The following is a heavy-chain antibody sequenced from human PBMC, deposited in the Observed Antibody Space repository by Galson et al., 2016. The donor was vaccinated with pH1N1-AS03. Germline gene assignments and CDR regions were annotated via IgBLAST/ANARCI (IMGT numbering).Heavy chain of an antibody. CDR3: AKGSGYCSDATCYRFDR. D-gene: IGHD2-15*01. Sequence: SLRLSCAASEFSFSRFAMAWVRQAPGKGLEWVSSIIGSGENTWYAESAKGRFTISRDNSKNTLYLQLNSLRAEDTALYHCAKGSGYCSDATCYRFDRWGQGTLVTASS. CDR1: EFSFSRFA. V-gene: IGHV3-23*01. J-gene: IGHJ4*02. CDR2: IIGSGENT.